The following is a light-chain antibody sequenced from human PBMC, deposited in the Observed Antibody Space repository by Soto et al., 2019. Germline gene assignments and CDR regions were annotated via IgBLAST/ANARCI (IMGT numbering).Light chain of an antibody. CDR2: GHN. V-gene: IGLV1-44*01. J-gene: IGLJ3*02. Sequence: QSVLTQPPSASGTPGQTVIVSCSGSSSNIEHNTVNWYQQLPGAAPKLLVYGHNQRPSGVPDRFSGSRSGASASLSISGLQSEDEAGYYCAAWDGSLNGWVFGGGTKLTVL. CDR1: SSNIEHNT. CDR3: AAWDGSLNGWV.